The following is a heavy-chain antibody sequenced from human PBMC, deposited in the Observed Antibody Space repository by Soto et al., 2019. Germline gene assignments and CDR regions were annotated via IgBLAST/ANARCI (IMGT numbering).Heavy chain of an antibody. Sequence: QVQLQQWGAGLLKPSETLSLTCAVYGGSFSPYFWSWIRQPPGKGLEWIGEINHSGGTNYNPSLTRRATFSVDTTKYQVSLKLTSLTAADTAVYYCARLASGWQYYYFDFWGRGTPVTVSS. J-gene: IGHJ2*01. V-gene: IGHV4-34*01. CDR3: ARLASGWQYYYFDF. D-gene: IGHD6-19*01. CDR1: GGSFSPYF. CDR2: INHSGGT.